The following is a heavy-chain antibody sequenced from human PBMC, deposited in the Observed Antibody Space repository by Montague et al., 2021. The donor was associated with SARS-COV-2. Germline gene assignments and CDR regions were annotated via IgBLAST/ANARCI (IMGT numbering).Heavy chain of an antibody. CDR1: GSSISGSSYY. CDR2: KYSSGST. Sequence: SETLSLTCTVSGSSISGSSYYWGWIRQPPGKELEWIVSKYSSGSTYYNPSLQGRVTISVDTSKNQFSLKLSSVTAAATAVYSCAGHARYSSSWFDYWGQGTLVTVSS. CDR3: AGHARYSSSWFDY. J-gene: IGHJ4*02. V-gene: IGHV4-39*01. D-gene: IGHD6-13*01.